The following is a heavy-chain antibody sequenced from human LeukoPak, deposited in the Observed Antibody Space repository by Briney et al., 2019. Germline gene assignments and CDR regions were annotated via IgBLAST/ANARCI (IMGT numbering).Heavy chain of an antibody. CDR3: VRDYVPTAVADPHFDY. J-gene: IGHJ4*02. Sequence: SETLSLTCTVSGGSISSHYWSWIRQPPGKGLEWIGYIYYSGSTNYNPSLKSRVTIALDTSKNQFSLRVTSVTAADTAVYYCVRDYVPTAVADPHFDYWGQGTLVTVSS. V-gene: IGHV4-59*11. D-gene: IGHD6-19*01. CDR1: GGSISSHY. CDR2: IYYSGST.